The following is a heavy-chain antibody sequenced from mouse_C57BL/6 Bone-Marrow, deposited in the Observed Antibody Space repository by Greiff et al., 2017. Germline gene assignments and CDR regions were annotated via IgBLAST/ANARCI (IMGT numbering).Heavy chain of an antibody. Sequence: EVKVEESGGGLVQPGGSMKLSCAASGFTFSDAWMDWVRQSPEKGLEWVAEIRNKANNHATYYAESVKGRFTISRDDSKSSVYLQMNSLRAEDTGIYYCTHYGSSYEAMDYWGQGTSVTVSS. CDR1: GFTFSDAW. D-gene: IGHD1-1*01. CDR2: IRNKANNHAT. CDR3: THYGSSYEAMDY. V-gene: IGHV6-6*01. J-gene: IGHJ4*01.